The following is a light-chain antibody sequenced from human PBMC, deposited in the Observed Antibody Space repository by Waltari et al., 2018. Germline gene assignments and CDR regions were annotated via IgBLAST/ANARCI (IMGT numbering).Light chain of an antibody. J-gene: IGLJ3*02. V-gene: IGLV4-69*01. CDR3: QTGDNSISV. Sequence: QQTNKRPRYLIEVNIAGNHNKRDGIPDRFSGSNSGTEPYLTISRLQAEDEADYYCQTGDNSISVFGGGTNLTVL. CDR2: VNIAGNH.